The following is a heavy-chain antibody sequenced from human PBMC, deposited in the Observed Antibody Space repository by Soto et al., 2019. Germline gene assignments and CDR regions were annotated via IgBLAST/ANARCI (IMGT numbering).Heavy chain of an antibody. CDR3: ARRYGGNFDY. Sequence: PSETLSLTCTVAGYSIRTPYYWAWIRQPPGKGLEWIGSIYYTGSTYYNPSLKSRLTISVDTSKNQFSLKLSSVTAADTAVYYCARRYGGNFDYWGQGTLVTVSS. CDR1: GYSIRTPYY. J-gene: IGHJ4*02. V-gene: IGHV4-38-2*02. CDR2: IYYTGST. D-gene: IGHD1-26*01.